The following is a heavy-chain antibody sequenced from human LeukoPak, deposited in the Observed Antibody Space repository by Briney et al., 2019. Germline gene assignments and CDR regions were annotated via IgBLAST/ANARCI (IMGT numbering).Heavy chain of an antibody. CDR2: IYYSGST. CDR1: GGSISSSSYY. V-gene: IGHV4-39*01. J-gene: IGHJ6*02. D-gene: IGHD3-3*01. Sequence: SETLSPTCTVSGGSISSSSYYWGWIRQPPGKGLEWIGSIYYSGSTYYNPSLRSRVTISVDTSKNQFSLKLSSVTAADTAVYYCARHINGGPYDSLDVWGQGTTVTVSS. CDR3: ARHINGGPYDSLDV.